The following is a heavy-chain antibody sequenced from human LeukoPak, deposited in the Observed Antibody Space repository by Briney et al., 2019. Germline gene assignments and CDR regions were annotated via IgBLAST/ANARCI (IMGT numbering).Heavy chain of an antibody. CDR1: GFTFTIYD. D-gene: IGHD6-6*01. Sequence: GGSLRLSCAASGFTFTIYDMSWGRQAPGKGLEWVSGISGSGGRTYYADSVKGRFTISRDNSENTLYLQMNSLRADDTAVYYCAKKMSSSSYYYYGLDVWGQGTTVTVSS. V-gene: IGHV3-23*01. CDR3: AKKMSSSSYYYYGLDV. J-gene: IGHJ6*02. CDR2: ISGSGGRT.